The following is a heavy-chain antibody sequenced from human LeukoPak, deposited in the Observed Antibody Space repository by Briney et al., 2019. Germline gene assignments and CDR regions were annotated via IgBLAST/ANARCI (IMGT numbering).Heavy chain of an antibody. D-gene: IGHD6-13*01. Sequence: PSETLSLTCTVSGGSLTNNYWSWLRQPPGKGREWVGRIYTSGTTNYNPSLKGRGTMTVDTSKNQFSLKLNSVTAADTAVYYCARGRAGYSSSWFGGYYYYMDVWGKGTTVTVSS. CDR2: IYTSGTT. V-gene: IGHV4-4*07. CDR1: GGSLTNNY. CDR3: ARGRAGYSSSWFGGYYYYMDV. J-gene: IGHJ6*03.